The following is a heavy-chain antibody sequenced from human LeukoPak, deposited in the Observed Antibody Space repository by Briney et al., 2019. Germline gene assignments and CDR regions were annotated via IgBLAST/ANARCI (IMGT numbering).Heavy chain of an antibody. CDR3: ATHPLPMVRGVTRGQYNWFDP. D-gene: IGHD3-10*01. CDR2: IDPSDSYT. V-gene: IGHV5-10-1*01. Sequence: GDSLKISCKVSGYIFTSYWLSCVRQMPGKGLECRGRIDPSDSYTHYSPSSQGHVTISADKSISTAYLQWSSLKASDTAMYYCATHPLPMVRGVTRGQYNWFDPWGQGTLVTVSS. J-gene: IGHJ5*02. CDR1: GYIFTSYW.